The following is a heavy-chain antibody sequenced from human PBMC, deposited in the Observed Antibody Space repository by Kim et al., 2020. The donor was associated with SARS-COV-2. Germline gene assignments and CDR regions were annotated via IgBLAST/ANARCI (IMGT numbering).Heavy chain of an antibody. CDR3: ARAQRAANREWVHFAYY. Sequence: GGSLRLSCAVSGCTFSIVTMTWVRQAPGKGLEWGSSISSSGRYIYYTDSVNGRFTVSRGNAKKSLYLQMNSPRAEDTAVYFCARAQRAANREWVHFAYY. CDR1: GCTFSIVT. J-gene: IGHJ6*01. CDR2: ISSSGRYI. V-gene: IGHV3-21*01. D-gene: IGHD3-3*01.